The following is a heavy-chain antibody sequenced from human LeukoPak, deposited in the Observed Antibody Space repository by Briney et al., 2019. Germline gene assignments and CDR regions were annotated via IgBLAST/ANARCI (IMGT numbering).Heavy chain of an antibody. CDR3: ARDPDSSYEWGPFDP. V-gene: IGHV6-1*01. CDR1: GDSVSSNSAS. CDR2: TYYRSKWNT. Sequence: SQALSLTCAISGDSVSSNSASWNWIRQSPSRGLEWLGRTYYRSKWNTDFAVSVKGRITINPDTSKNQFSLYLNSVTPEDTAVYYCARDPDSSYEWGPFDPWGQGTLVTVSS. J-gene: IGHJ5*02. D-gene: IGHD1-26*01.